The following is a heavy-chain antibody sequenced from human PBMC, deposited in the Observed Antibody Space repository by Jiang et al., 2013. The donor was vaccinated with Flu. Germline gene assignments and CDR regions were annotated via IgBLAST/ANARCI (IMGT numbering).Heavy chain of an antibody. CDR3: ARGLITMVRGAMGYYFDY. Sequence: SSYAISWVRQALDKGLSGWRDHPYLGTANYAQKFQGRVTITADKSTSTAYMELSSLRSEDTAVYYCARGLITMVRGAMGYYFDYWGQGTLVTVSS. CDR2: HPYLGTA. D-gene: IGHD3-10*01. CDR1: SSYA. V-gene: IGHV1-69*06. J-gene: IGHJ4*02.